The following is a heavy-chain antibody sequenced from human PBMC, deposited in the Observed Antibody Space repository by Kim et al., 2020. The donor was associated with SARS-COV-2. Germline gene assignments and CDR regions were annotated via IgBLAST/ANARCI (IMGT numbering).Heavy chain of an antibody. Sequence: GGSLRLSCAASGFNNYAMSWVRQAPGKGLEWVSAISGSDTNTYYTDSVKGRFTISRDTSKNTLYLQMNSLRAEDTAIYYCAKTGGWVFYDYWGQGTLVTVSS. V-gene: IGHV3-23*01. CDR3: AKTGGWVFYDY. CDR1: GFNNYA. D-gene: IGHD1-26*01. J-gene: IGHJ4*02. CDR2: ISGSDTNT.